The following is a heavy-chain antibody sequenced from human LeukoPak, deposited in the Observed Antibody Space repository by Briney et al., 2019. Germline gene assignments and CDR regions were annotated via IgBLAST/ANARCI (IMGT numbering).Heavy chain of an antibody. CDR1: GFTLSSYA. J-gene: IGHJ4*02. V-gene: IGHV3-23*01. Sequence: GGSLRLSCAASGFTLSSYAMSWVRQAPGKGLEWVSGISGSGGTTYYADSVKGRFIISRDNSKNTLYLQMNSLRAEDTAIYYCAKLPDMVVTGGFDCWGQGTLVTVSS. CDR2: ISGSGGTT. CDR3: AKLPDMVVTGGFDC. D-gene: IGHD2-15*01.